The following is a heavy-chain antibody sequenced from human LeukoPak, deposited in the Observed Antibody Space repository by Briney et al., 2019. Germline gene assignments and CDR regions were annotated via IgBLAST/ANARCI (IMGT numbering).Heavy chain of an antibody. D-gene: IGHD3-22*01. CDR1: GFTFSRYL. CDR3: VKDVNYYDSSGYYDY. CDR2: ISTNGGST. Sequence: GGSLRLSCSASGFTFSRYLMHWVRQAPGKGLEYVSAISTNGGSTYYADSVKGRFTISRDNSKNTLYLQMSSLRTEDTAVYYCVKDVNYYDSSGYYDYWGQGTLVTVSS. V-gene: IGHV3-64D*06. J-gene: IGHJ4*02.